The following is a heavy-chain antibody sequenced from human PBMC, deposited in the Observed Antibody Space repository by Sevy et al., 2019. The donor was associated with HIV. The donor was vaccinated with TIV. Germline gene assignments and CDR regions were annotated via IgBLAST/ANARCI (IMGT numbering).Heavy chain of an antibody. J-gene: IGHJ6*02. CDR3: ARDPTYYYGSGSSLSYGMDV. CDR2: ISSSSSTI. CDR1: GFTFSSYS. D-gene: IGHD3-10*01. Sequence: GGSLRLSCAASGFTFSSYSMNWVRQAPGKGLEWVSYISSSSSTIYYADSVKGRFTISRDNAKNSLYLQMNSLRAEDTAVYYCARDPTYYYGSGSSLSYGMDVWGQGTTVTVSS. V-gene: IGHV3-48*01.